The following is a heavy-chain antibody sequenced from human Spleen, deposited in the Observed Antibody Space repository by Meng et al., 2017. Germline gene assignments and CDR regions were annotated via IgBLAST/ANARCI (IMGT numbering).Heavy chain of an antibody. CDR1: GYTFTSYG. CDR3: ARGNYDILTRYYIILDF. V-gene: IGHV1-18*01. D-gene: IGHD3-9*01. Sequence: ASVKVSCKASGYTFTSYGISWVRQAPGQGLEWMGWISAYNGNTNYAQKLQGRVTMTTDTSASTAYMELSSLRSEDTAVYFCARGNYDILTRYYIILDFWGQGTPVTVSS. J-gene: IGHJ4*02. CDR2: ISAYNGNT.